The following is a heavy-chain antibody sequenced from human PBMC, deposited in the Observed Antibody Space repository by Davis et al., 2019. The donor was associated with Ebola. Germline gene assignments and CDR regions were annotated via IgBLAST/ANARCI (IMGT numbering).Heavy chain of an antibody. D-gene: IGHD1-20*01. J-gene: IGHJ4*02. Sequence: GGSLRLSCTASGFTFGDYAMSWFRQAPGKGLEWVGFVRSKAYGGTTEYAASVKGRFTISRHDSKSIAYLQMNSLKTEDTAVYYCTRDQYNWNDEGMDYWGQGTLVTVSS. CDR2: VRSKAYGGTT. V-gene: IGHV3-49*03. CDR1: GFTFGDYA. CDR3: TRDQYNWNDEGMDY.